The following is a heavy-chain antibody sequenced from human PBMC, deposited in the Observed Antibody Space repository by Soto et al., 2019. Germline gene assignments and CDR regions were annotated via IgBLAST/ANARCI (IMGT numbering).Heavy chain of an antibody. V-gene: IGHV3-9*01. D-gene: IGHD2-15*01. Sequence: EVQLVESGGGLVQPGRSLRLSCAASGFTFDDDAMHWVRQAPGKGLEWVSGISWNSGSIGYADSVKGRFTISRDNAKNSLYLQMNSLRVEDTALYYCAKDLGYCRGGSCRERSDDTFDIWGQGTMVTVSS. CDR2: ISWNSGSI. CDR1: GFTFDDDA. J-gene: IGHJ3*02. CDR3: AKDLGYCRGGSCRERSDDTFDI.